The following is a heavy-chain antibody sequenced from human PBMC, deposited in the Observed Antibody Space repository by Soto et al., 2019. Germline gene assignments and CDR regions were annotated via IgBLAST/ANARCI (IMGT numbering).Heavy chain of an antibody. V-gene: IGHV1-18*01. Sequence: QVQLVQSGAEVKKPGASVKVSCKASGYTFITIGISWVRQAPGQGLEWMGWISPHKGNTNYAQNFQGRVTMTTDTSTCTAYMELRSLRSDDTAVYYCVRDLDASGSYYTDYWGQGTLVTVSS. CDR1: GYTFITIG. D-gene: IGHD3-10*01. CDR2: ISPHKGNT. J-gene: IGHJ4*02. CDR3: VRDLDASGSYYTDY.